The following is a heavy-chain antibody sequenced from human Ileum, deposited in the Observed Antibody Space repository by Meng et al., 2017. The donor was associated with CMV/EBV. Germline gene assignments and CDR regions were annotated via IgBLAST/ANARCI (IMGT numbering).Heavy chain of an antibody. Sequence: GESLKISCAVSGFTFSSYWMHWVRQAPGKGLVWVSRISSDGTSTNYADSVKGRFTISRDDTKNTLFLQMNSLRAEDTAGYYCARGGGAFYYTGMDVWGQGTTVTVSS. CDR1: GFTFSSYW. CDR2: ISSDGTST. J-gene: IGHJ6*02. CDR3: ARGGGAFYYTGMDV. V-gene: IGHV3-74*01. D-gene: IGHD2/OR15-2a*01.